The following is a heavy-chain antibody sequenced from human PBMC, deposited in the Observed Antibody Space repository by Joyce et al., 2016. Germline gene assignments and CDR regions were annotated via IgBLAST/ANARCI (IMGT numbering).Heavy chain of an antibody. D-gene: IGHD6-19*01. J-gene: IGHJ4*02. Sequence: QVQLQQWGAGLLKPSETMFPTCAVSGGPFRGFFWTWVCQAPGKGLEWIGDINNSGVTNYNPSRKTRVTFSVDTSKNQFSLKLTSLSAADTAVYYCARSQWLAPLMYWGQGTPVTVSS. V-gene: IGHV4-34*01. CDR3: ARSQWLAPLMY. CDR2: INNSGVT. CDR1: GGPFRGFF.